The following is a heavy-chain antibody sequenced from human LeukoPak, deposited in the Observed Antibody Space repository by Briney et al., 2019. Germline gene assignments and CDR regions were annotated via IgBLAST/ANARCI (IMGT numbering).Heavy chain of an antibody. V-gene: IGHV1-8*01. J-gene: IGHJ6*03. CDR2: MNPNSGNT. CDR3: ASGTGAQGYSSYYYIDL. CDR1: RYTFTSYD. D-gene: IGHD2-8*02. Sequence: SVTVSCKASRYTFTSYDINWVRQATGQGREGMGWMNPNSGNTDYAQKFQGRVTMTRNTSISTAYMDPRSLSSEDTAVSYCASGTGAQGYSSYYYIDLWGKGTPVTVSS.